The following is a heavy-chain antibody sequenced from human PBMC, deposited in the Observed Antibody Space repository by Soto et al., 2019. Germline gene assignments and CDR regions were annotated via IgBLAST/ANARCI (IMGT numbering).Heavy chain of an antibody. D-gene: IGHD1-26*01. V-gene: IGHV4-34*01. J-gene: IGHJ4*02. CDR1: GGSFSGYY. Sequence: SETLSLTCAVYGGSFSGYYWSWIRQPPGKGLEWIGEINHSGSTNYNPSLKSRVTISVDTSKNQFSLKLSSVTAADTAVYYCARAVGATRFDYWGQGTXVTVSS. CDR2: INHSGST. CDR3: ARAVGATRFDY.